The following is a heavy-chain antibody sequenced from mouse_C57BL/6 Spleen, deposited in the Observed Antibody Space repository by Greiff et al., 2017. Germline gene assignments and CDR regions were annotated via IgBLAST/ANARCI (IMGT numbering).Heavy chain of an antibody. CDR1: GYTWTRDW. J-gene: IGHJ2*01. CDR2: IYPGSGST. CDR3: ARTDYGSSSPYFDY. Sequence: QVQLQQPGAELVKPGASVKMSCKASGYTWTRDWLPWVPQRPGQGLEWIGDIYPGSGSTNYNEKFKSKATLTVDTSSSTAYRQLSSLTSEDSAVYYCARTDYGSSSPYFDYWGQGTTLTVSS. V-gene: IGHV1-55*01. D-gene: IGHD1-1*01.